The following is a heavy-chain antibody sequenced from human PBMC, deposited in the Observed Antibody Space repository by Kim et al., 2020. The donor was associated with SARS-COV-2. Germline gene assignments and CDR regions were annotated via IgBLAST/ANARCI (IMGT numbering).Heavy chain of an antibody. V-gene: IGHV1-2*02. J-gene: IGHJ4*02. Sequence: ASVKVSCKASGYTFTGYYMHWVRQAPGQGLEWMGWINPNSGGTNYAQKFQGRVTMTRDTSISTAYMELSRLRSDDTAVYYCARDLNYSGYYRGLFDYWGQGTLVTVSS. CDR2: INPNSGGT. CDR1: GYTFTGYY. CDR3: ARDLNYSGYYRGLFDY. D-gene: IGHD5-12*01.